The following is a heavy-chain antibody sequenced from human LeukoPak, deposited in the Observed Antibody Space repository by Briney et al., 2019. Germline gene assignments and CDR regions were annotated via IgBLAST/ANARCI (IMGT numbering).Heavy chain of an antibody. J-gene: IGHJ6*03. CDR3: ARASGYCTNGVCPDYYYYYMDV. Sequence: SETLSLTCTVSGGSISSGSYYWSSIRQPAGKGLEWIGRIYTSGRTNNNPSLKSRVTISVDTSKNQFSLKLSSVTAADTAVYYCARASGYCTNGVCPDYYYYYMDVWGKGTTVTVSS. CDR1: GGSISSGSYY. CDR2: IYTSGRT. D-gene: IGHD2-8*01. V-gene: IGHV4-61*02.